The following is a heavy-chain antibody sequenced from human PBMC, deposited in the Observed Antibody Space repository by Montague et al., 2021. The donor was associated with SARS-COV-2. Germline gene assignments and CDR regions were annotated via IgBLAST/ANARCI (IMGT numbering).Heavy chain of an antibody. V-gene: IGHV4-39*01. J-gene: IGHJ5*02. CDR3: ARRLTGLEPPFDP. Sequence: SETLSLTCDVYGDSISRGTQYRIWIAHVRAPVTTRTGKLYYTGNTMYNPSLKSRVTMSVDTSKNQFSLHLNLVTDADTAVYYCARRLTGLEPPFDPWGQGTLVIVSS. CDR1: GDSISRGTQY. CDR2: LYYTGNT. D-gene: IGHD1-1*01.